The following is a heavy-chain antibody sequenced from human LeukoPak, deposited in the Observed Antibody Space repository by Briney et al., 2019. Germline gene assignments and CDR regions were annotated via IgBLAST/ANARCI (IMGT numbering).Heavy chain of an antibody. CDR2: IIPIFGTA. J-gene: IGHJ6*03. D-gene: IGHD6-19*01. V-gene: IGHV1-69*05. CDR3: ARDRAVADSYYYYYMDV. CDR1: GGTFSSYA. Sequence: SVKVSCKASGGTFSSYAISWVRQAPGQGLEWMGRIIPIFGTANYAQKFQGRVTITTDESTSTAYMELSSLRSDDTAVYYCARDRAVADSYYYYYMDVWGKGTTVTVSS.